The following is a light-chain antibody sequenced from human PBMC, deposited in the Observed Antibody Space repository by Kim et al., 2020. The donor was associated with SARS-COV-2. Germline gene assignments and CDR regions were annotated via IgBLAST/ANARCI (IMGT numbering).Light chain of an antibody. CDR3: SSYTSSSTWV. CDR2: DVS. Sequence: GQSVTNSCTGTSSNVGVYNYVSWYQQHPGKAPRLMIYDVSKRPAGVSNRFSGSKSGNTASLTISGLQAEDEADYYCSSYTSSSTWVFGGGTKLTV. CDR1: SSNVGVYNY. J-gene: IGLJ3*02. V-gene: IGLV2-14*04.